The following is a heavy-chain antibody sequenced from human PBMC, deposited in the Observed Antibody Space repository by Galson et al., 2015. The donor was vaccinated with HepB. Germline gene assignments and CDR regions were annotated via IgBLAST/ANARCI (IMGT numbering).Heavy chain of an antibody. D-gene: IGHD2-15*01. CDR3: ARYGNEDEVVVAASGFDY. V-gene: IGHV5-51*01. Sequence: QSGAEVKKPGESLKISCKGSGYSFTSYWIGWVRQMPGKGLEWMGIIYPGDSDTRYSPSFQGQVTISADKSISTAYLQWSSLKASDTAMYYCARYGNEDEVVVAASGFDYWGQGTLVTVSS. CDR2: IYPGDSDT. CDR1: GYSFTSYW. J-gene: IGHJ4*02.